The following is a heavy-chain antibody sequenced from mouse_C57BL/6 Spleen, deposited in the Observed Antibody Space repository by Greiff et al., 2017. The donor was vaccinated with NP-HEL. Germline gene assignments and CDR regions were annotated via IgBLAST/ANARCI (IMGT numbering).Heavy chain of an antibody. Sequence: VQLQQSGAELVRPGASVTLSCKASGYTFTDYEMHWVKQTPVHGLEWIGAIDPETGGTAYNQKFKGKAILTADKSSSTAYMELRSLISEDSAVYYCTRSITLYFDYWGQGTTLTVSS. CDR2: IDPETGGT. CDR3: TRSITLYFDY. J-gene: IGHJ2*01. V-gene: IGHV1-15*01. D-gene: IGHD1-1*01. CDR1: GYTFTDYE.